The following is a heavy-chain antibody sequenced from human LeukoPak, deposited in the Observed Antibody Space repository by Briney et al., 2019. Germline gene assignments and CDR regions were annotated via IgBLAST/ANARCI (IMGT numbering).Heavy chain of an antibody. CDR1: GGSFSGYY. CDR2: INHSGST. V-gene: IGHV4-34*01. CDR3: ARGLWDVSSTSQTGYSDY. J-gene: IGHJ4*02. D-gene: IGHD2-2*01. Sequence: PSETLSLTCAVYGGSFSGYYWSWIRQPPGKGLECIGEINHSGSTHYNPSLKSRVTISVDTSKNQFSLKLSSVTAADTAVYYCARGLWDVSSTSQTGYSDYWGQGTLVTVSS.